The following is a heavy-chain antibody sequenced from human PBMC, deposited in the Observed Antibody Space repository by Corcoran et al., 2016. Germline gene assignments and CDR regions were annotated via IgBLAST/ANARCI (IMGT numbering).Heavy chain of an antibody. CDR1: GFTFSNAW. D-gene: IGHD3-10*01. J-gene: IGHJ4*02. CDR2: IKSKTDGGTT. Sequence: EVQLVESGGGLVKPGGSLRLSCAASGFTFSNAWMSWVRQAPGKGLEWVGRIKSKTDGGTTDYAAPVKGRFTISRDDSKNTLYLQMNSLKTEDTAVYYCTTDRVQCGELFIHYWGQGTLVTVSS. CDR3: TTDRVQCGELFIHY. V-gene: IGHV3-15*01.